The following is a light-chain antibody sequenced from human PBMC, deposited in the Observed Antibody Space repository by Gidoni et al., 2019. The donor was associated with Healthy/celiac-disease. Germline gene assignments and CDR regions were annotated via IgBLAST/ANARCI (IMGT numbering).Light chain of an antibody. CDR1: QSISSW. CDR3: QQYNSYSQYT. Sequence: DIQMTQSPSTLSASVGDRVTITCRASQSISSWLAWYQQKPEKAPKLLIYKASSLESGVPSRFSGSGSGTEFTLTISSLQPDDFATYYCQQYNSYSQYTFGQXTKLEIK. V-gene: IGKV1-5*03. CDR2: KAS. J-gene: IGKJ2*01.